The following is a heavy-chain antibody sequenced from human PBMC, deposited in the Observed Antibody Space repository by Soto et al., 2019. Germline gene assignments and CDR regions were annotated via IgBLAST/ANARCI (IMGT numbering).Heavy chain of an antibody. CDR2: LNPGNGNT. Sequence: QVQLVQSGAEVKEPGAAVKVSCRASGYTFTNYAIHCVRQAPGQRLEWMGWLNPGNGNTKYPQKLQGRVTITRDTSASTAYMFLSSQRSEDTAVYYCARDQGIPYCGGDCYSDWYFDLWGRGTLVTVSS. D-gene: IGHD2-21*01. V-gene: IGHV1-3*01. CDR1: GYTFTNYA. J-gene: IGHJ2*01. CDR3: ARDQGIPYCGGDCYSDWYFDL.